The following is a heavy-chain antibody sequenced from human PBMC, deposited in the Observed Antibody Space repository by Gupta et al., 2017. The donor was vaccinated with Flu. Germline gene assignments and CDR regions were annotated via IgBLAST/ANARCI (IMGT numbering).Heavy chain of an antibody. CDR2: ISGSGGST. J-gene: IGHJ4*02. V-gene: IGHV3-23*01. CDR1: GFTFSSYA. D-gene: IGHD2-15*01. Sequence: EVQLLESGGGLVQPGGSLRLSCAASGFTFSSYALSWVRQAPGKGLEWVSAISGSGGSTYYADSVKGRFTSSRDNSKNTLYLQMNSRRAEDTAVYYWAKTWAGYCSGGSGYSVPQYYFDYGGQGTLVTVSS. CDR3: AKTWAGYCSGGSGYSVPQYYFDY.